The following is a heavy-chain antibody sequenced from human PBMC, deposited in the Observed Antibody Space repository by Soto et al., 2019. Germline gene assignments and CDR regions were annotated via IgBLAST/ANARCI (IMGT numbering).Heavy chain of an antibody. D-gene: IGHD6-19*01. Sequence: QVQLVQSGAEVKKPGASVKVSCKASGYTFTGYYIHWVRQAPGQGLEWMGWINPNSGGTNYPQKFQGWVTMTRDTSISTAYMELSRLSSDDTAVYYCASATAVAADFDYWGQGTLVTVSS. V-gene: IGHV1-2*04. CDR2: INPNSGGT. J-gene: IGHJ4*02. CDR1: GYTFTGYY. CDR3: ASATAVAADFDY.